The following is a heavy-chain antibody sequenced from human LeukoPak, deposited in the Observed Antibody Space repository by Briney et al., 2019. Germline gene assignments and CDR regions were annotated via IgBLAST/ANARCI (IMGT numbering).Heavy chain of an antibody. J-gene: IGHJ4*02. CDR2: ISVYNGNT. D-gene: IGHD6-19*01. V-gene: IGHV1-18*01. CDR3: ARFTRTGWPTVDY. Sequence: ASVKVSFKASGYTFTSCGISWVRQASGQGLEWMGWISVYNGNTDYVQKFQGRVTMTTDTSTSTAYMELRSLTSDDTAVYYCARFTRTGWPTVDYWGQGTLVTVSS. CDR1: GYTFTSCG.